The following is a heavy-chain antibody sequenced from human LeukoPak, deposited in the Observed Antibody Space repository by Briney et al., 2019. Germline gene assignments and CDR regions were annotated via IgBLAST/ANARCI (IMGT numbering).Heavy chain of an antibody. CDR3: ARDPSPAKIQLWLVY. V-gene: IGHV3-7*01. CDR2: IKQGGSER. CDR1: GFTFTTYW. D-gene: IGHD5-18*01. J-gene: IGHJ4*02. Sequence: GGSLRLSCAPSGFTFTTYWMGWVRQSPVKGLEWVASIKQGGSERHYVDSVKGRFTISRDNSKNTLFLQMNSLRAEDAAVYYCARDPSPAKIQLWLVYWGQGTLVTVSS.